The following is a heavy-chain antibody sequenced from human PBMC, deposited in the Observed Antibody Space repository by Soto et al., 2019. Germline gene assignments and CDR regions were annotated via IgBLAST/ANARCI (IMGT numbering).Heavy chain of an antibody. CDR1: GFSVTTNY. D-gene: IGHD6-6*01. Sequence: GGSLRLSCAASGFSVTTNYMSWVRQAPGKGLEWVSVIYSGGDTYYEDSVKGRFTISRDNSENTLYLQMNSLRAEDTAVYFCARGYSSSVWFDSWGQGTLVTV. J-gene: IGHJ5*01. CDR2: IYSGGDT. V-gene: IGHV3-53*03. CDR3: ARGYSSSVWFDS.